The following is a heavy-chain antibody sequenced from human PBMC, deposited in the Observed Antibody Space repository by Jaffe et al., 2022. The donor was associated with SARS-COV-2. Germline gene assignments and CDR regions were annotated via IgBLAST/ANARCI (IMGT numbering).Heavy chain of an antibody. CDR3: ASGVPAATSYYYYGMDV. Sequence: EVQLVESGGGLVKPGGSLRLSCAASGFTFSSYSMNWVRQAPGKGLEWVSSISSSSSYIYYADSVKGRFTISRDNAKNSLYLQMNSLRAEDTAVYYCASGVPAATSYYYYGMDVWGQGTTVTVSS. D-gene: IGHD2-2*01. V-gene: IGHV3-21*01. J-gene: IGHJ6*02. CDR2: ISSSSSYI. CDR1: GFTFSSYS.